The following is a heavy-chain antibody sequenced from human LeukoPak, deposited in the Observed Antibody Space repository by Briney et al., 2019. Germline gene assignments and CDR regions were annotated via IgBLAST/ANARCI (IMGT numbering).Heavy chain of an antibody. Sequence: GGSLRLSCAASGFTFSSYSMNWVRQAPGKGLEWVSSITSSTDYIYYADSVKGRFTISRDNTKNSVYLQMNSLRAEDTAVYYCARDWPSNYYTMDVWGHGTTVTVS. CDR3: ARDWPSNYYTMDV. CDR1: GFTFSSYS. D-gene: IGHD6-6*01. CDR2: ITSSTDYI. J-gene: IGHJ6*02. V-gene: IGHV3-21*01.